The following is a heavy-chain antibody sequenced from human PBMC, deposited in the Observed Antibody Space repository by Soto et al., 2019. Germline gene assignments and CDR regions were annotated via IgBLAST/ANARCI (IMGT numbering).Heavy chain of an antibody. V-gene: IGHV3-33*01. CDR3: ARGYYYDSSGYLTFDY. CDR1: GFTFSSYG. CDR2: IWYDGSNK. Sequence: GGSLRLSCAASGFTFSSYGMHWVRQAPGKGLEWVAVIWYDGSNKYYADSVKGRFTISRDNSKNTLYLQMNSLRAEDTAVYYCARGYYYDSSGYLTFDYWGKGTLVTVS. D-gene: IGHD3-22*01. J-gene: IGHJ4*02.